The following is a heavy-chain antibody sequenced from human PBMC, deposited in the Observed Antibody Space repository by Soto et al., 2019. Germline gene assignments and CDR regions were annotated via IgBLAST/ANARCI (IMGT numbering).Heavy chain of an antibody. CDR2: KTYDGSNK. D-gene: IGHD1-26*01. CDR3: ARAGGLLVDY. J-gene: IGHJ4*02. Sequence: QVQLVESGGGVVQPGRSLRLSCAASGFMFSSYAMHWVRQAPGKGLEWVAVKTYDGSNKYYADSVKGRCTISRDNSKNTLYLQMNSLRAEDTAVYYCARAGGLLVDYWAQGTLVTVSS. V-gene: IGHV3-30-3*01. CDR1: GFMFSSYA.